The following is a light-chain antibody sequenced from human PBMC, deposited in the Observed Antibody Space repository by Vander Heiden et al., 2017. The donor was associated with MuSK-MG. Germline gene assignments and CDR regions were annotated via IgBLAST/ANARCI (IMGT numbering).Light chain of an antibody. CDR2: GTS. V-gene: IGKV3-20*01. CDR3: QLYDSSLIT. J-gene: IGKJ5*01. Sequence: SVLTQFPGTLSLSLGEGATLSCKTIHTVSSGFLAWYHQKSGQAPRLVIYGTSNRAAGVPDRFSGSVSGTDFTLSINRLEPEDVGVYYCQLYDSSLITFGQGTQLEIK. CDR1: HTVSSGF.